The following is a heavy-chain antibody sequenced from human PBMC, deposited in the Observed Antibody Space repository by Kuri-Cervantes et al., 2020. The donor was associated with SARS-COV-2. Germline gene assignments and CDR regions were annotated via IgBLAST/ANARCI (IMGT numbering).Heavy chain of an antibody. D-gene: IGHD3-9*01. CDR2: IYSGGSR. CDR3: ARDVYFDWLFQGDYFGY. Sequence: GGSLRLSCAASGFTFSDYYMSWIRQAPGKGLERVSVIYSGGSRYYADSVKGRFTISRDNSKNTLYLQMNSLRAEDTAVHYCARDVYFDWLFQGDYFGYWGQGTLVTVSS. CDR1: GFTFSDYY. V-gene: IGHV3-66*02. J-gene: IGHJ4*02.